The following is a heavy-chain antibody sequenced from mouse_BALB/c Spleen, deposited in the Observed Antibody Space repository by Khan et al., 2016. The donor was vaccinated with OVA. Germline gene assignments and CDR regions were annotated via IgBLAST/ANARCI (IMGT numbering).Heavy chain of an antibody. CDR1: GFTFSTYG. CDR3: TRLDYYYGSEGFAY. Sequence: EVQLQESGGDLVKPGGSLKLSCAASGFTFSTYGMSWVRQTPDKRLEWVATVSTGGGYTYYPDSVKVRFTISRDNSKNTLYLQMSGLKSEDTAMFYCTRLDYYYGSEGFAYWGQGTLVTVSA. D-gene: IGHD1-1*01. J-gene: IGHJ3*01. CDR2: VSTGGGYT. V-gene: IGHV5-6*01.